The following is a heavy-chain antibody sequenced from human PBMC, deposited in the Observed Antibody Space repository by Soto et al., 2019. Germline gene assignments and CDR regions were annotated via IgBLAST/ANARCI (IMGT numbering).Heavy chain of an antibody. CDR2: IYSSGST. J-gene: IGHJ4*02. CDR1: GGSITNSY. CDR3: ARHHDS. Sequence: SETLSLTCTVSGGSITNSYWSWIRQSPVRGLEWIGYIYSSGSTNYNPSLESRVTISVDTSKNQFSLKLRSLSAADTAVYYCARHHDSWGQGTLVTVSS. V-gene: IGHV4-59*08.